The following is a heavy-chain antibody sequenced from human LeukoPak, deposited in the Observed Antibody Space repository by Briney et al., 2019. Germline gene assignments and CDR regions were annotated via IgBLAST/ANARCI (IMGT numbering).Heavy chain of an antibody. CDR3: ARDRLGYSYGLDAFDI. V-gene: IGHV3-21*01. D-gene: IGHD5-18*01. CDR2: ISSSSSYI. J-gene: IGHJ3*02. CDR1: GFTFSSYS. Sequence: GGSLRLSCAASGFTFSSYSMNWVRQAPGKGLEWVSSISSSSSYIYYADSVKGRFTISRDNAKNSLYLQMNSLRAEDTAVYYCARDRLGYSYGLDAFDIWGQGTMVTVSS.